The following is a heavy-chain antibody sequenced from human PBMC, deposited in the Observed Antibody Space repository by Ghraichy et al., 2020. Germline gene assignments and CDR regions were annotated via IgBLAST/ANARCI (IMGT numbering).Heavy chain of an antibody. CDR2: IYTSGST. CDR3: ARVVEYSSSSKGLVIDY. V-gene: IGHV4-61*02. CDR1: GGSISSGSYY. D-gene: IGHD6-6*01. Sequence: SQTLSLTCTVSGGSISSGSYYWSWIRQPAGKGLEWIGRIYTSGSTNYNPSLKSRVTISVDTSKNQFSLKLSSVTAADTAVYYCARVVEYSSSSKGLVIDYWGQGTLVTVSS. J-gene: IGHJ4*02.